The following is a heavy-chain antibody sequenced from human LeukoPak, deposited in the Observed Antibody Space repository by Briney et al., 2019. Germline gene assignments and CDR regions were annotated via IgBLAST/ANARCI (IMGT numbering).Heavy chain of an antibody. V-gene: IGHV3-66*02. CDR3: ARGKNYYDSSGNWFDP. CDR1: GSTVSSNY. CDR2: IYSGGST. D-gene: IGHD3-22*01. Sequence: GGSLRLSCAASGSTVSSNYMSWVRQAPGKGLEWVSVIYSGGSTYYADSVKGRFTISRDNSKNTLYLQMNSLRAEDTAVYYCARGKNYYDSSGNWFDPWGQGTLVTVSS. J-gene: IGHJ5*02.